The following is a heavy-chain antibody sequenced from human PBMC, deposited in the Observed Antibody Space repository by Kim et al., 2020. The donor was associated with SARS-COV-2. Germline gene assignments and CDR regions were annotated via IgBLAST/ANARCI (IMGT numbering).Heavy chain of an antibody. CDR3: AKDSARRVTDYDSSGYYLDDAFDI. J-gene: IGHJ3*02. D-gene: IGHD3-22*01. V-gene: IGHV3-30*18. CDR2: ISYDGSNK. CDR1: GFTFSSYG. Sequence: GGSLRLSCAASGFTFSSYGMHWVRQAPGKGLEWVAVISYDGSNKYYADSVKGRFTISRDNSKNTLYLQMNSLRAEDTAVYYCAKDSARRVTDYDSSGYYLDDAFDIWGQGTMVTVSS.